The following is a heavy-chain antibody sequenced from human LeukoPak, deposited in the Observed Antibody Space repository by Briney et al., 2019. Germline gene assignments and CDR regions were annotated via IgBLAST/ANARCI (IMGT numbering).Heavy chain of an antibody. CDR1: GYTFTGYY. V-gene: IGHV1-2*02. J-gene: IGHJ4*02. D-gene: IGHD6-13*01. Sequence: VSVKVSCKASGYTFTGYYMHWVRQAPGQGLEWMGWINPNSGGTNYAQKFQGRVTMTRDTSISAAYMELSRLTSDDTAVYYCARAADVNYFDCWGQGTLVTVSS. CDR2: INPNSGGT. CDR3: ARAADVNYFDC.